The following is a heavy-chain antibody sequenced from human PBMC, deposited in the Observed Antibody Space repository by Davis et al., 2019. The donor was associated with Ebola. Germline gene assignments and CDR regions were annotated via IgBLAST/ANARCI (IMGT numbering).Heavy chain of an antibody. Sequence: ASVKVSCKASGYTFTSYGISWVRQAPGQGLEWMGGIIPIFGTANYAQKLQGRVTMTTDTSTSTAYMELRSLRSDDTAVYYCARDGSGQWLVLSGPRYWGQGTLVTVSS. CDR2: IIPIFGTA. J-gene: IGHJ4*02. CDR1: GYTFTSYG. V-gene: IGHV1-18*04. D-gene: IGHD6-19*01. CDR3: ARDGSGQWLVLSGPRY.